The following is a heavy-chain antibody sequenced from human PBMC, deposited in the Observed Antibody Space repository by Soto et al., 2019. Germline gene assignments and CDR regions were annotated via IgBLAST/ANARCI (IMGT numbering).Heavy chain of an antibody. CDR2: TYYRSKWYN. CDR3: ARTKIVVPAAIPTGMDV. V-gene: IGHV6-1*01. D-gene: IGHD2-2*01. Sequence: PSQTLSLTCAISGDSVSSNSAAWNWIRQSPSRGLEWLGRTYYRSKWYNDYAVSVKSRITINPDTSKNQFSLQLNSVTPEDTAVYYCARTKIVVPAAIPTGMDVWGQGTTVTAP. J-gene: IGHJ6*02. CDR1: GDSVSSNSAA.